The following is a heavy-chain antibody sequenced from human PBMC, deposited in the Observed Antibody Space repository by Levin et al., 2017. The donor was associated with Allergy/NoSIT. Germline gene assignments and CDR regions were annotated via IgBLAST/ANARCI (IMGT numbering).Heavy chain of an antibody. V-gene: IGHV4-59*01. J-gene: IGHJ4*02. Sequence: SQTLSLTCTVSGGSISTYYWHWIRHPPGKGLEWIGYIHYSGSTKYNPSLKSRVTISEDTSKNQFSLRLRSVTAADTAVYYGAGGWAPGGDSDASFNYWGQGALVTVSS. CDR1: GGSISTYY. D-gene: IGHD4-23*01. CDR2: IHYSGST. CDR3: AGGWAPGGDSDASFNY.